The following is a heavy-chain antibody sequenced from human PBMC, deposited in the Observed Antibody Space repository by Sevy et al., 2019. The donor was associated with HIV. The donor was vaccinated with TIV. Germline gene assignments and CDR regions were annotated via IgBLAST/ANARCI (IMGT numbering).Heavy chain of an antibody. V-gene: IGHV3-30*09. Sequence: GGSLRLSCAASGFSFNTHAMNWVRQAPGKGLERVALISYDGSNKYYADSVRGRFAISRDNSKNTLYLQMNSLRPEDTAIYYCAREGQLWFVYYFDNWGQGTLVTVSS. CDR1: GFSFNTHA. CDR3: AREGQLWFVYYFDN. CDR2: ISYDGSNK. D-gene: IGHD3-10*01. J-gene: IGHJ4*02.